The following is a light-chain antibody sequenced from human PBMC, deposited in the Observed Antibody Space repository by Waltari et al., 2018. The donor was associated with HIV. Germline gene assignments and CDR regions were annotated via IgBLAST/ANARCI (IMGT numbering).Light chain of an antibody. CDR2: DNN. V-gene: IGLV1-51*01. Sequence: QSVLPQPPSVSAAPGRKVTLPCSGSSSNIGNNYVSWYQQLPGTAPKLLLYDNNERPSGLPDRFSGSKSGTSATLGITGLQTGDEADYYCGTWDSSLSAVVFGGGTKLTVL. CDR3: GTWDSSLSAVV. J-gene: IGLJ2*01. CDR1: SSNIGNNY.